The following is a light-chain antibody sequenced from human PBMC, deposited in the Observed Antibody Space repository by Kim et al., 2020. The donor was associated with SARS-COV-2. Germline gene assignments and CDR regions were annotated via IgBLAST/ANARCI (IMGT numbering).Light chain of an antibody. J-gene: IGLJ2*01. CDR2: QDS. CDR1: KLGDKY. Sequence: SYELTQPPSVSVSPGQTASITCSGEKLGDKYACWYQQKPGQYPVLVIYQDSKRPSRIPDLFSGSNSGNTSTLTISGTQSMDEADYYCQEWDSSPSGVFGGGTQLTVL. CDR3: QEWDSSPSGV. V-gene: IGLV3-1*01.